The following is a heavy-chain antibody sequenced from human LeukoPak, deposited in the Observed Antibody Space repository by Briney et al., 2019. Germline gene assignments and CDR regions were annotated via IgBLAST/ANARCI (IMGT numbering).Heavy chain of an antibody. Sequence: PGRSLRLSCAASGFTFSRYAMHWVRQAPGKGLEWAAVISYDGRNKYYADSVKGRFTISRDNSRNTLYLQMNSLRAEDTAVYYCASRIAAAALYYYYGMDVWGQGTTVTVSS. D-gene: IGHD6-13*01. CDR2: ISYDGRNK. J-gene: IGHJ6*02. CDR3: ASRIAAAALYYYYGMDV. CDR1: GFTFSRYA. V-gene: IGHV3-30*04.